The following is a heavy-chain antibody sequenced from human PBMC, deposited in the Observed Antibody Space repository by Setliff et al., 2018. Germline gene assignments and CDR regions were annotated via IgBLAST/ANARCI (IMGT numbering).Heavy chain of an antibody. CDR2: ISSSSTTI. V-gene: IGHV3-48*04. CDR3: AREVVGAPSTFDI. J-gene: IGHJ3*02. D-gene: IGHD1-26*01. Sequence: GGSLRLSCAASGFTFSSYGMNWVRQAPGKGLEWLSYISSSSTTIYYADSVKGRFTISRDNARDSLFLQMSSLRAEDTAVYYCAREVVGAPSTFDIWGQGTMVTVSS. CDR1: GFTFSSYG.